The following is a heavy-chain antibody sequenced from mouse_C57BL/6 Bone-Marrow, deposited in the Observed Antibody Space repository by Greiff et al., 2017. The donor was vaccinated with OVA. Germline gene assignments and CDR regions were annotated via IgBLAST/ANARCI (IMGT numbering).Heavy chain of an antibody. CDR2: IDPEDGGT. Sequence: VQLQQSGAELVRPGASVKLSCTASGFNIKDYYMHWVKQRPEQGLEWIGRIDPEDGGTEYAPKFQGKATLTADTSSNTAYLQLSSLTSEDTAVYYCTLLRSWFAYWGQGTLVTVSA. D-gene: IGHD1-1*01. V-gene: IGHV14-1*01. J-gene: IGHJ3*01. CDR3: TLLRSWFAY. CDR1: GFNIKDYY.